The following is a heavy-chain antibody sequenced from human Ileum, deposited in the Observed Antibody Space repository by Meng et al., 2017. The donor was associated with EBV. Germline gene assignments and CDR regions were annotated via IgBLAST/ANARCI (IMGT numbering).Heavy chain of an antibody. V-gene: IGHV4-4*02. Sequence: VAREESGPGLVEPSGTLSLTCAVSGGSISSSNWWSWVRQPPGKGLEWIGEIYHSGSTNYNPSLKSRVTISVDKSKNQFSLKLSSVTAADTAVYYCASFPPPGKQWLVTDYWGQGTLVTVSS. D-gene: IGHD6-19*01. CDR3: ASFPPPGKQWLVTDY. CDR1: GGSISSSNW. CDR2: IYHSGST. J-gene: IGHJ4*02.